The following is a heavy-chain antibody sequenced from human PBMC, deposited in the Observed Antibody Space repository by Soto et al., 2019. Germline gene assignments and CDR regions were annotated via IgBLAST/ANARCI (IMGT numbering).Heavy chain of an antibody. CDR3: ATRRVVLRFLEWTPGNWFDP. V-gene: IGHV1-24*01. Sequence: ASVKVSCKVSGYTLTELSMHWVRQAPGKGLAWMRGFDPEDGATIDAHKFLGRVTMPEDTSTDTAYMEQSRLRSEDTDVYYCATRRVVLRFLEWTPGNWFDPWGQGALVTVSS. J-gene: IGHJ5*02. CDR1: GYTLTELS. D-gene: IGHD3-3*01. CDR2: FDPEDGAT.